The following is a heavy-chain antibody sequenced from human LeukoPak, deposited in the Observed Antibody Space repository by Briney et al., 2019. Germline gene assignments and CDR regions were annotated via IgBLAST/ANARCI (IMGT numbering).Heavy chain of an antibody. V-gene: IGHV4-30-2*01. Sequence: SETLSLTCAVSGGSISSGGYSWSCIRQPPGKGLEWIGYIYHSGSTYYNPSLKSRVTISVDRSKNQFSLKLSSVTAADTAVYYCARGYGDYVYFDYWGQGTLVTVSS. CDR1: GGSISSGGYS. J-gene: IGHJ4*02. CDR2: IYHSGST. CDR3: ARGYGDYVYFDY. D-gene: IGHD4-17*01.